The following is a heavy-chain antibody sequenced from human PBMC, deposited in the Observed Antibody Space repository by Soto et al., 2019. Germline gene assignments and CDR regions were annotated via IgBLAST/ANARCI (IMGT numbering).Heavy chain of an antibody. CDR1: GDSVSSNSAA. CDR3: ARSLDDYDYIWGSYKPQSYFDY. J-gene: IGHJ4*02. Sequence: SQTLSLTCAIPGDSVSSNSAAWNWIRQSPSRGLEWLGRTYYRSKWYNDYAVSVKSRITINPDTSKNQFSLQLNSVTPEDTAVYYCARSLDDYDYIWGSYKPQSYFDYWGQGTLVTVSS. D-gene: IGHD3-16*01. CDR2: TYYRSKWYN. V-gene: IGHV6-1*01.